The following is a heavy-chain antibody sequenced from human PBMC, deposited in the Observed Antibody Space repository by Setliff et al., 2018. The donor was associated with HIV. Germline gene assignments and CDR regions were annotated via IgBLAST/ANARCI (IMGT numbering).Heavy chain of an antibody. CDR1: GDSITNYY. Sequence: SETLSLTCSVSGDSITNYYWNWIRQLPGKELEWVGHIHYSGSTNYNPSLKSRVTILIDTSKNQISLMLRSMTAADTAVYYCAKHDFGEGSCFDPWGQGSLVTVSS. CDR3: AKHDFGEGSCFDP. D-gene: IGHD3-16*01. V-gene: IGHV4-59*08. J-gene: IGHJ5*02. CDR2: IHYSGST.